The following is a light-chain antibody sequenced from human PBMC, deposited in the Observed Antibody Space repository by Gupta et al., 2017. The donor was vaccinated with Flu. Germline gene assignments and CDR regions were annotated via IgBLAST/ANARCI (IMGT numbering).Light chain of an antibody. CDR1: ESITKY. V-gene: IGKV1-39*01. J-gene: IGKJ5*01. CDR3: QQNYGTPPA. Sequence: DIQMTQSPSSLSASVGDRVTITCRASESITKYVSWYHQKPGKAPKLLIYAASILESGVPSRFSGSGAGTDFTLSITSLRPEDFATYYCQQNYGTPPAFGQGTRLDIK. CDR2: AAS.